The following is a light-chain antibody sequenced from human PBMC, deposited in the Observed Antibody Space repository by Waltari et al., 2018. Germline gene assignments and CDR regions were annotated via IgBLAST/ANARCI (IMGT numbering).Light chain of an antibody. V-gene: IGKV1-39*01. CDR3: QQTYSTPPWA. CDR1: QSIRNF. CDR2: GAS. J-gene: IGKJ1*01. Sequence: DIQMTQFPSSLSASVGDSITITCRASQSIRNFLDWYQQKPGKAPKLLIYGASTLQNGGPSRFSGSGSGTDFTLTISSLQSEDFATYYCQQTYSTPPWAFGQGTKVDVK.